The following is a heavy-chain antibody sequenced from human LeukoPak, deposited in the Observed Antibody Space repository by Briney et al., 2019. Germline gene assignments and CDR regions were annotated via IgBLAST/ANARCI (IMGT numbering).Heavy chain of an antibody. CDR3: ASRNCSGGSCYDY. V-gene: IGHV5-51*01. CDR2: IYPGDSDT. J-gene: IGHJ4*02. Sequence: GESLKISCKGSGYSFTSYWIGWVRQMPGNGLEWMGIIYPGDSDTRYSPSFQGQVTISADKSISTAYLQWSSLKASDTAMYYCASRNCSGGSCYDYWGQGTLVTVSS. CDR1: GYSFTSYW. D-gene: IGHD2-15*01.